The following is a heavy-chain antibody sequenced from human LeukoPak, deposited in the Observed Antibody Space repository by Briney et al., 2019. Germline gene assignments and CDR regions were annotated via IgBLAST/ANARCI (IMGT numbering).Heavy chain of an antibody. Sequence: SETLSLTCTVSGGSISSSSYYWGWIRQPPGKGLEWIGSIYYSGSTYYNPSLKSRVTISVDTSKNQFSLKLSSVTAADTAVYYCARRYYYDSSGYYVYWGQGTLVTVSS. V-gene: IGHV4-39*01. D-gene: IGHD3-22*01. CDR3: ARRYYYDSSGYYVY. CDR2: IYYSGST. CDR1: GGSISSSSYY. J-gene: IGHJ4*02.